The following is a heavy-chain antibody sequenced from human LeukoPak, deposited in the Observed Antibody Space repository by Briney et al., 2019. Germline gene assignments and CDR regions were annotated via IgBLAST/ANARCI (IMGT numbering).Heavy chain of an antibody. J-gene: IGHJ4*02. V-gene: IGHV1-2*02. CDR3: AREAPYSNCPDY. D-gene: IGHD6-13*01. Sequence: ASVKVSCKASGYTFTGYYIHWMRQAPGQGLEWVGWINPDSGGTNYAQNFQGRVTVTRDSSISTAYMDLSRLTSDDTAMYYRAREAPYSNCPDYWGQGTLVTVSS. CDR2: INPDSGGT. CDR1: GYTFTGYY.